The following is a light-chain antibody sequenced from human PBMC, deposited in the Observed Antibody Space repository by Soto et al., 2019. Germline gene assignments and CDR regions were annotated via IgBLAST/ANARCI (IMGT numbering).Light chain of an antibody. J-gene: IGLJ2*01. Sequence: QSALTQPASVSGSPGQSITISCTGTSSDVGSYDLVSWYQQHPGKAPKLLIYGATKRSSGGSDRFSGSKSGNTASLTISGLQAEDEAEYYCCSKALRSTVVFGGGTKLTVL. CDR1: SSDVGSYDL. CDR2: GAT. CDR3: CSKALRSTVV. V-gene: IGLV2-23*01.